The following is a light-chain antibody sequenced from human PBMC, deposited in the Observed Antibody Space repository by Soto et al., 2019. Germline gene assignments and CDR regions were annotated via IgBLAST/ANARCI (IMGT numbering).Light chain of an antibody. CDR1: QSVGNF. V-gene: IGKV3-11*01. J-gene: IGKJ4*01. Sequence: EVVFRQAPAILSLSPGERATLSCRASQSVGNFLTWYQQKPGQAPRLLIYDASTRATGIPARFSGSGSGTDFTLTISSLEPEDFAVYYCQQRSNWPPLTFGGGTKVDIK. CDR3: QQRSNWPPLT. CDR2: DAS.